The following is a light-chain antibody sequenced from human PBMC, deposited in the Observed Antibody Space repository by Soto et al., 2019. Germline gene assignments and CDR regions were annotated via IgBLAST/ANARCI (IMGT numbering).Light chain of an antibody. CDR2: DVS. J-gene: IGLJ3*02. V-gene: IGLV2-11*01. Sequence: QSVLTQPRSVSESPGQSVTISCTGTSGDVGGYNYVSWYQQHPGKAPKVIIYDVSKRPSGVPDRFSGSKSGNTASLTISGLQAEDEAYYYCCSHAGSHTWVFGGGTQLTVL. CDR3: CSHAGSHTWV. CDR1: SGDVGGYNY.